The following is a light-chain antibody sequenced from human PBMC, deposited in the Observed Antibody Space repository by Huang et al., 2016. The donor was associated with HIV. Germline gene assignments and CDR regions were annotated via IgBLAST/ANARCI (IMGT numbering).Light chain of an antibody. Sequence: EIVLPQSPPTLSLSPGERAPLSCRASKSVGTYLAWYQQKPGQAPRLLIYDASNRATGIPARFSGSGSGTDFTLTISSLEPEDFAVYYCQQRTNWPPVLSFGGGTKVEMK. CDR2: DAS. V-gene: IGKV3-11*01. J-gene: IGKJ4*01. CDR1: KSVGTY. CDR3: QQRTNWPPVLS.